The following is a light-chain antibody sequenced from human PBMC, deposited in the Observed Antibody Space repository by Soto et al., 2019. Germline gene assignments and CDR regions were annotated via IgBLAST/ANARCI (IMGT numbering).Light chain of an antibody. J-gene: IGKJ2*01. CDR2: GAS. CDR3: QQYGSSPPYT. CDR1: HSVRSSY. Sequence: EIVLTQSPGTLSLSPGERATLSCRASHSVRSSYLAWYQQKPGQAPRLLIYGASSRATGIPDRFSGSGSRTDYTLTISRLEPEDFAVYDCQQYGSSPPYTFGEGTKLEIK. V-gene: IGKV3-20*01.